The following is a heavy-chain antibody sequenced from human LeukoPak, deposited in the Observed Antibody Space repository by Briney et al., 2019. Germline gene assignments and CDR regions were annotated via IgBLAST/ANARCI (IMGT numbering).Heavy chain of an antibody. D-gene: IGHD3-9*01. CDR3: ARGGADDILTGYEDAYYFDY. Sequence: SETLSLTCAVYGGSFSGYYWSWIRQPPGKGLEWIGEINHSGSTNYNPSLKSRVTMSVDTSKNQFSLKLSSVTAADTAVYYCARGGADDILTGYEDAYYFDYWGQGTLVTVSS. V-gene: IGHV4-34*01. J-gene: IGHJ4*02. CDR1: GGSFSGYY. CDR2: INHSGST.